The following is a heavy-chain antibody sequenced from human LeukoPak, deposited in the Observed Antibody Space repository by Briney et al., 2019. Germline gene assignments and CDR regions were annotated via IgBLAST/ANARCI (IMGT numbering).Heavy chain of an antibody. J-gene: IGHJ5*02. CDR1: GYTFTGYY. D-gene: IGHD3-22*01. CDR3: ARVAIRYYDSSGYYFRGNWFDP. CDR2: INPNSGGT. V-gene: IGHV1-2*02. Sequence: ASVTVSCKGSGYTFTGYYMHWVRQAPGQGLEWMGWINPNSGGTNYAQKFQGRVTMTRDTSISTAYMELSRLRSDDTAVDYCARVAIRYYDSSGYYFRGNWFDPWGQGTLVTVSS.